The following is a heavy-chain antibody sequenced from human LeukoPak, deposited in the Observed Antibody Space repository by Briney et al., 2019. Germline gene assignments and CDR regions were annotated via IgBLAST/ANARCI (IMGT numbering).Heavy chain of an antibody. CDR1: GFTFNDYA. J-gene: IGHJ4*02. CDR2: ISESGDRT. CDR3: ARATPYYDYVWGSYRQTPLVY. Sequence: GGSLRLSCAASGFTFNDYAMNWVRQSPGKGLEWVSGISESGDRTSSADSVKGRFTISRDNSKNTLYLQMNSLRAEDTAVYYCARATPYYDYVWGSYRQTPLVYWGQGTLVTVSS. V-gene: IGHV3-23*01. D-gene: IGHD3-16*02.